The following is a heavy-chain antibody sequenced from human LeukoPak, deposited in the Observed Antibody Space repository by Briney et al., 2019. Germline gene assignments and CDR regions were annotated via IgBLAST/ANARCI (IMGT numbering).Heavy chain of an antibody. V-gene: IGHV4-4*07. Sequence: SETLSLTCTVSGGSISGYYWSWIRQPAGKGLEWIGRIYSSGTTIYNPSLKSRVTMSLDTSKSQFSLRLRSLTAADTAVYYCAREDYDFSGRSWFFDPWGRGTLVTVSS. CDR3: AREDYDFSGRSWFFDP. CDR2: IYSSGTT. CDR1: GGSISGYY. D-gene: IGHD3-22*01. J-gene: IGHJ2*01.